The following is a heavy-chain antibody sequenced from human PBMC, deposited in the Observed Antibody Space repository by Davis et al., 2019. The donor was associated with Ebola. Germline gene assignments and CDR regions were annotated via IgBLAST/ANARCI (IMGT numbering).Heavy chain of an antibody. D-gene: IGHD6-19*01. J-gene: IGHJ4*02. V-gene: IGHV3-21*05. CDR1: GFSFTSYS. Sequence: GESLKISCAASGFSFTSYSMNWVRQAPGKGLEWVAYISGGYTYYAESVKGRFTISRDSAKDSLYLHMDSLRAEDTALYYCARDQGSQGNFHYWGQGTLVAVSS. CDR2: ISGGYT. CDR3: ARDQGSQGNFHY.